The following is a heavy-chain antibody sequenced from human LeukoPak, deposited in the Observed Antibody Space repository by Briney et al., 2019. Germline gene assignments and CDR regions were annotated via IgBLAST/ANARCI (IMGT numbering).Heavy chain of an antibody. CDR2: IYSGGNT. CDR3: ARGQRWEHYDY. D-gene: IGHD1-26*01. Sequence: GGSLRLSCAASGFTVSRNYMSWVRQAPGKGLECVSVIYSGGNTYYTDSVKGRFTISRDNSKNTLYLQMNSLRAEDTAVYYCARGQRWEHYDYWGQGTLVTVSS. V-gene: IGHV3-66*01. J-gene: IGHJ4*02. CDR1: GFTVSRNY.